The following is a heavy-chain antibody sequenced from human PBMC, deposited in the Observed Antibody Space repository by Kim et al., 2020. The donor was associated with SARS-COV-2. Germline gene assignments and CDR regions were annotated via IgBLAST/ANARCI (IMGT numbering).Heavy chain of an antibody. J-gene: IGHJ5*02. CDR3: ARVALGYCSSTRCHKGFDP. V-gene: IGHV4-59*01. D-gene: IGHD2-2*01. CDR1: GCSIRSYH. CDR2: RYYSCST. Sequence: SETLSLTCTVSGCSIRSYHWSWLRQHARKGLEWMGDRYYSCSTNYTPSSKSRVTIPVDTSKNQLSLKLSSVTAADTAVYYCARVALGYCSSTRCHKGFDPWGQVTLVTVSS.